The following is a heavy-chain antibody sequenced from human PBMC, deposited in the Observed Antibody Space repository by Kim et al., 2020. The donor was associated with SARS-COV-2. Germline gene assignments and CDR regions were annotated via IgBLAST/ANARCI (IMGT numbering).Heavy chain of an antibody. CDR3: AKNSGGYRALNFDY. V-gene: IGHV3-23*01. J-gene: IGHJ4*02. D-gene: IGHD1-26*01. CDR2: FSGSGT. Sequence: GGSLRLSCAAFGFPFSSYAMSWVRQAPGKGLEWVSAFSGSGTYYADSVKGRFTISRDNSKNTLYLQMNSLGADDTAVYYCAKNSGGYRALNFDYWGQGTLVTVSS. CDR1: GFPFSSYA.